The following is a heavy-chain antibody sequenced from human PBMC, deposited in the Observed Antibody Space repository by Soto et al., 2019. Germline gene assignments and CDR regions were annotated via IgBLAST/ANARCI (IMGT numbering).Heavy chain of an antibody. CDR2: INAGNGNT. D-gene: IGHD6-19*01. CDR1: GSTFTVYA. CDR3: ARAVAVPADFDY. J-gene: IGHJ4*02. Sequence: ASAKVSCKASGSTFTVYAMPWASHAPGQRLEWMGWINAGNGNTKYSQKFQGRVTITRDTSASTAYMELSSLRSEDTAVYYCARAVAVPADFDYWGQGTLVTVSS. V-gene: IGHV1-3*01.